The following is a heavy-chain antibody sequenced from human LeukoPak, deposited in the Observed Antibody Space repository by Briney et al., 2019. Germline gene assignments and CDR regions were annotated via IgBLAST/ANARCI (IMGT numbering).Heavy chain of an antibody. J-gene: IGHJ6*03. CDR1: GGSISSYY. Sequence: ETLSLTCTVSGGSISSYYWSWIRQPPGKGLEWIGYIYYSGSTNYNPSLTSRVTISVDTSKNQFSLKLSSVTAADTAVYYCARVDYDFWSKNYYYYYMDVWGKGTTVTVSS. CDR2: IYYSGST. D-gene: IGHD3-3*01. V-gene: IGHV4-59*01. CDR3: ARVDYDFWSKNYYYYYMDV.